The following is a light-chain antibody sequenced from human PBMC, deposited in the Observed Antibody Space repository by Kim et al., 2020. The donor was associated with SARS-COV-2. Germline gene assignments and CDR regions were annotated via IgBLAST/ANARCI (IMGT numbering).Light chain of an antibody. CDR1: SGPIASNY. CDR2: DGD. J-gene: IGLJ2*01. CDR3: QSYDNTNVI. Sequence: NFMLTRPHSVSGSPGKAVTISCTRSSGPIASNYVQWYQQRPNSVPATVIYDGDQRPSGVPDRFSGSIDSSSNSASLTISGLSADDEADYYCQSYDNTNVIFGGGTQLTVL. V-gene: IGLV6-57*03.